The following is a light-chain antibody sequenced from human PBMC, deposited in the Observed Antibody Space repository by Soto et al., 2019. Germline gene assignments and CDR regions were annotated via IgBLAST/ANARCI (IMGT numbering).Light chain of an antibody. CDR2: EDI. CDR1: KNVVGSYSL. J-gene: IGLJ1*01. CDR3: YTYAGGSTYL. V-gene: IGLV2-23*01. Sequence: SVLTQPASLSGSPGQSITISCTGNKNVVGSYSLLSWYQHHPGKAPKLIIYEDIKGPSGVSNRFSGSKSGNTASLRISGLQAEDEADYYCYTYAGGSTYLFGTGTKVTVL.